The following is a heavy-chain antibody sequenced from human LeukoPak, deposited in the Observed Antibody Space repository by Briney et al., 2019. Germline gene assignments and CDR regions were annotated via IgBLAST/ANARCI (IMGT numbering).Heavy chain of an antibody. J-gene: IGHJ4*02. CDR1: GGSISSGGYS. CDR3: ARASHWGLWDY. CDR2: IYYSGST. Sequence: SETLSLTCTVSGGSISSGGYSWSWIRQHPGKGLEWIGYIYYSGSTYYNPSLKSRVTISVDTSKNQFSLKLSSVTAADTAVYYCARASHWGLWDYWGQGTLVTVSS. V-gene: IGHV4-31*03. D-gene: IGHD7-27*01.